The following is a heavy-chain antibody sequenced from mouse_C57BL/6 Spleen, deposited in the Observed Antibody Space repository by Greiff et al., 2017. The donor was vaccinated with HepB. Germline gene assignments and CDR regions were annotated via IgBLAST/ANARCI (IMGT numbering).Heavy chain of an antibody. CDR3: ARSYGSSFYAMDY. D-gene: IGHD1-1*01. CDR2: INPGSGGT. J-gene: IGHJ4*01. CDR1: GYAFTNYL. V-gene: IGHV1-54*01. Sequence: VQLQQSGAELVRPGTSVKVSCKASGYAFTNYLIEWVKQRPGQGLEWIGVINPGSGGTNYNEKFKGKATLTADKSSSTAYMQLSSLTSEDSAVYFCARSYGSSFYAMDYWGQGTSVTVSS.